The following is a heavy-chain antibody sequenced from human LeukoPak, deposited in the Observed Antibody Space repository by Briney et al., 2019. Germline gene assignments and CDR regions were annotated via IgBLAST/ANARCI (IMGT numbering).Heavy chain of an antibody. CDR2: ISGSGGST. CDR1: GFTFSSYA. V-gene: IGHV3-23*01. Sequence: PGGSLRLSCAASGFTFSSYAMSWVRQAPGKGLEWVSAISGSGGSTYYADSVKGRFTISRDNSKNTLYLQMNSLRAEDTVVYYCAKDRGYDFWSGSPALDYWGQGTLVTVSS. D-gene: IGHD3-3*01. J-gene: IGHJ4*02. CDR3: AKDRGYDFWSGSPALDY.